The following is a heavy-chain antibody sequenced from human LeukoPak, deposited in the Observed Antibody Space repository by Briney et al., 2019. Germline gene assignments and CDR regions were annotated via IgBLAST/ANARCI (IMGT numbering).Heavy chain of an antibody. Sequence: GGSLRLSCTASAFPFSNYAMNWVRQTPGKGLEWVALISFDGGKIYYADSMKGRFTISRDNSKNTLFLQMNSLTVEDTAVYYCAGDPAKGAATYFDYWGQGTLVTVSS. D-gene: IGHD2-15*01. CDR3: AGDPAKGAATYFDY. J-gene: IGHJ4*02. CDR1: AFPFSNYA. V-gene: IGHV3-30*04. CDR2: ISFDGGKI.